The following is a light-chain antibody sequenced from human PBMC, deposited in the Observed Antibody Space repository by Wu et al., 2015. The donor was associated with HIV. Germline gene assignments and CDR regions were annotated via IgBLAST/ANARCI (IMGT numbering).Light chain of an antibody. Sequence: EIVLTQSPDTLSLSPGESATLSCRASQTVDDPYLAWYQQRPGQAPSLVIYGTSTRATGTPDRFSGSGAGTDFTLTISRLEPEDFAMYYCHHYGNSPHTFGQGTKLEV. CDR2: GTS. J-gene: IGKJ2*01. CDR3: HHYGNSPHT. CDR1: QTVDDPY. V-gene: IGKV3-20*01.